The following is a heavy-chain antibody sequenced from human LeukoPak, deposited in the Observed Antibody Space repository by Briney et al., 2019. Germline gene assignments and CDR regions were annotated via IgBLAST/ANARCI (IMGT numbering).Heavy chain of an antibody. J-gene: IGHJ3*02. Sequence: WASVKVSCKASGYTFTSYGISWVRQAPGQGLEWMGWISAYNGITNYAQKLQGRVTMTTDTSTSTAYMELRSLRSDDTAVYYCARDRRDSSGYQAFDIWGQGTMVTVSS. CDR3: ARDRRDSSGYQAFDI. V-gene: IGHV1-18*01. D-gene: IGHD3-22*01. CDR1: GYTFTSYG. CDR2: ISAYNGIT.